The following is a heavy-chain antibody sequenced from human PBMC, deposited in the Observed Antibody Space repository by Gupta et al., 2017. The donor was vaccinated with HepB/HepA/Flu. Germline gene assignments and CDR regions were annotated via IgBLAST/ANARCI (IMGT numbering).Heavy chain of an antibody. J-gene: IGHJ5*02. CDR2: IYNGGNT. V-gene: IGHV4-34*01. CDR1: GGSFSGFY. Sequence: QVQLQQWGAGLLKPSETLSLTCAVYGGSFSGFYWSWIRQSPGKGLEWIGEIYNGGNTNYNPSLKSRVTISGDTSKKQFSLNLTSVTAADTDVCYCARGVKGTKVGWGYWFDPWGQGTLVTVSS. CDR3: ARGVKGTKVGWGYWFDP. D-gene: IGHD1-7*01.